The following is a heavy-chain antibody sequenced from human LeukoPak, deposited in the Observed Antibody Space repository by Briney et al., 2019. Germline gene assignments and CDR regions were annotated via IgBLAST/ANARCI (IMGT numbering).Heavy chain of an antibody. V-gene: IGHV3-7*01. D-gene: IGHD6-19*01. CDR3: ARALSSGWYVNWFDP. CDR1: GFTFSSYW. CDR2: IKEDGSEK. Sequence: PGGSLRLSCAASGFTFSSYWMTWVRQAPEKGLEWVANIKEDGSEKYYVDSVKGRFTISRDNAKNSLYLQMNSLRDEDTAVYYCARALSSGWYVNWFDPWGQGTLVTVSS. J-gene: IGHJ5*02.